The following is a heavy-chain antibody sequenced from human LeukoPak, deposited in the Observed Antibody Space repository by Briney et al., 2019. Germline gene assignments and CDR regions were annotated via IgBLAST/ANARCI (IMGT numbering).Heavy chain of an antibody. D-gene: IGHD3-3*01. V-gene: IGHV3-43*01. CDR3: AKGRSGVLSPTQYYFDY. Sequence: PGGSLRLSCAASGFTFDDYTMHWVRQAPGKGLEWVSLISWDGGSTYYADSVKGRFTISRDNSKNSLYLQMNSLRTEDTALYYCAKGRSGVLSPTQYYFDYWGQGTLVTVSS. J-gene: IGHJ4*02. CDR2: ISWDGGST. CDR1: GFTFDDYT.